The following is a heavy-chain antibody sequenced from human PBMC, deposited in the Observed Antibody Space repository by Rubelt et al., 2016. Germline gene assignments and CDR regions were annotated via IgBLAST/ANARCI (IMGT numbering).Heavy chain of an antibody. CDR3: ARQRYCSGGSCYPDY. V-gene: IGHV5-51*01. Sequence: FCNGSGYSFTTYWIGWVRQMPGKGLEWMGIIYPGDSDTRYIPSFQGQVTISADKSINSAYLQWSSLKASDTAIYYCARQRYCSGGSCYPDYWGQGTLVTVSS. J-gene: IGHJ4*02. CDR1: GYSFTTYW. CDR2: IYPGDSDT. D-gene: IGHD2-15*01.